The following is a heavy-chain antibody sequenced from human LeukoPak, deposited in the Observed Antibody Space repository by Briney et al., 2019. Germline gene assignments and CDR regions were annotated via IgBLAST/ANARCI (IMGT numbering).Heavy chain of an antibody. CDR2: ISSNGGST. CDR3: ARDGLGNSYGPNTNFDY. D-gene: IGHD5-18*01. CDR1: GFTFRDYT. J-gene: IGHJ4*02. Sequence: GGSLRLSCTASGFTFRDYTIQWVRQAPGKGLEYVSAISSNGGSTYYANSVKGRFTISRDNSKNTLYLQMGSLRAEDMAVYYCARDGLGNSYGPNTNFDYWGQGTLVTVSS. V-gene: IGHV3-64*01.